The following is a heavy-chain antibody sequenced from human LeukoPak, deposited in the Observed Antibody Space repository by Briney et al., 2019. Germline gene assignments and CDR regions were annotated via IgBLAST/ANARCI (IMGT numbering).Heavy chain of an antibody. V-gene: IGHV3-21*01. Sequence: PGGSLRLSCATSGFTFTSVSMSWVRQAPGKGLEWVAFIGHVAGDIFYADSVKGRFNISRDDAKGSVYLQMNSLRVDDTAVYFCARDPYTGSMFDYWGHGTLVTVSS. CDR1: GFTFTSVS. CDR2: IGHVAGDI. CDR3: ARDPYTGSMFDY. J-gene: IGHJ4*01. D-gene: IGHD1-1*01.